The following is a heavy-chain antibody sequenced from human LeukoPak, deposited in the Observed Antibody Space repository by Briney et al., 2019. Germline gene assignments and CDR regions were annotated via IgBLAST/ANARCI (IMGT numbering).Heavy chain of an antibody. V-gene: IGHV3-21*01. J-gene: IGHJ3*02. CDR1: GFTFSSYS. CDR2: ISSSSSYI. CDR3: ASLNRITIFGVVRSQDAFDI. D-gene: IGHD3-3*01. Sequence: GGSLRLSCAASGFTFSSYSMNWVRQAPGKGLEWVSSISSSSSYIYYADSVKGQFTISRDNAKNSLYLQMNSLRAEDTAVYYCASLNRITIFGVVRSQDAFDIWGQGTMVTVSS.